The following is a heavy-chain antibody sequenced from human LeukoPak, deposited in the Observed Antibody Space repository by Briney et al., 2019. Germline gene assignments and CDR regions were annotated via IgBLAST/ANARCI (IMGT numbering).Heavy chain of an antibody. J-gene: IGHJ4*02. CDR1: GFTFSSYA. CDR2: ISGSGGST. D-gene: IGHD6-13*01. Sequence: GGSLRLSCAASGFTFSSYAMSWVRQAPGKGLEWVSAISGSGGSTYYADSVKGRFTISRDNSKNTLYLQMNSLRAEDTAVYYCAKGEGSSWNPGYFDYWGQGTLVTVSS. CDR3: AKGEGSSWNPGYFDY. V-gene: IGHV3-23*01.